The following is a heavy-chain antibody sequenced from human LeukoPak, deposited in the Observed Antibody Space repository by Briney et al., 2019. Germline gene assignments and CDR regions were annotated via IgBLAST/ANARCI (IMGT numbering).Heavy chain of an antibody. V-gene: IGHV4-4*09. J-gene: IGHJ3*02. CDR2: IYTSGST. Sequence: SSETLSLTCTVSGGSISSYYWSWIRQPPGKGLEWIGYIYTSGSTNYNPSLKSRVTISVDTSKNQFSLKLSSVTAADPAVYYCARKYYYDSSGYGVDAFDIWGQGTMVTVSS. CDR1: GGSISSYY. CDR3: ARKYYYDSSGYGVDAFDI. D-gene: IGHD3-22*01.